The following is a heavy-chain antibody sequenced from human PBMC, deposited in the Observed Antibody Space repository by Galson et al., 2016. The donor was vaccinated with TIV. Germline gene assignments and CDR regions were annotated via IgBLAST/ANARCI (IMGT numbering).Heavy chain of an antibody. Sequence: SLRLSCAASGFSFSSYAMSWVRQAPGKGLEWVSVIHSGGNTYYADSVKGRFTVSRQSSKNTVYLQMNSLRPEDTAVYYCARAPGWVTAASIPYYKYGMDVWGQGTTVTVSS. CDR2: IHSGGNT. J-gene: IGHJ6*02. D-gene: IGHD6-13*01. CDR3: ARAPGWVTAASIPYYKYGMDV. CDR1: GFSFSSYA. V-gene: IGHV3-53*04.